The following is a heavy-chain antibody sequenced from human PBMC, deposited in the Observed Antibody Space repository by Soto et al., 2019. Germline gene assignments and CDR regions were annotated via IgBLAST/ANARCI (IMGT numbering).Heavy chain of an antibody. V-gene: IGHV3-23*01. Sequence: EVQLLESGGGLVQPGGSLRLSCAASGFTFSTYAMTWVRQAPGKGLKWVSALSASGATTYHADSVKGRFTISRDNSEKTLYLQMNSIRAEDTAVYYCAKGRSGSQYYYYGMDVVGQGTTVTVSS. CDR2: LSASGATT. CDR1: GFTFSTYA. J-gene: IGHJ6*02. CDR3: AKGRSGSQYYYYGMDV. D-gene: IGHD2-15*01.